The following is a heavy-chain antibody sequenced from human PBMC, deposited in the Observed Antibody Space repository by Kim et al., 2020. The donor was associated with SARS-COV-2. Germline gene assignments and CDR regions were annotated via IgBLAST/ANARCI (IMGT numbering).Heavy chain of an antibody. CDR2: IIPILGIA. CDR3: ARDSDEYSGSYEGAYYYGMDV. D-gene: IGHD1-26*01. J-gene: IGHJ6*02. V-gene: IGHV1-69*04. Sequence: SVKVSCKASGGTFSSYAISWVRQAPGQGLEWMGRIIPILGIANYAQKFQGRVTITADKYTSTAYMELSSLRSEDTAVYYCARDSDEYSGSYEGAYYYGMDVWGQGTTVTVSS. CDR1: GGTFSSYA.